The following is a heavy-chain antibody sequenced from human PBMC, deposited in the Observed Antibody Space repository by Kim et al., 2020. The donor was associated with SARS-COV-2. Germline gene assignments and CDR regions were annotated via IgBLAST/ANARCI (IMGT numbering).Heavy chain of an antibody. CDR1: GFTFSSYS. CDR3: AREQYSSSWYPQYGMDV. Sequence: GGSLRLSCAASGFTFSSYSMNWVRQAPGKGLEWVSSISSSSSYIYYADSVKGRFTISRDNAKNSLYLQMNSLRAEDTAVYYCAREQYSSSWYPQYGMDVWGQGTTVTVSS. V-gene: IGHV3-21*01. J-gene: IGHJ6*02. CDR2: ISSSSSYI. D-gene: IGHD6-13*01.